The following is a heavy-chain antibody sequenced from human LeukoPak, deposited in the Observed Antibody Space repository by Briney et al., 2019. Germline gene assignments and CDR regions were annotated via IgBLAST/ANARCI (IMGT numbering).Heavy chain of an antibody. CDR2: ISSSSSYI. Sequence: PGGSLRLSCAASGFTFSSYAMSWVRQAPGKGLEWVSSISSSSSYIYYADSVKGRFTISRDNAKNSLYLQMNSLRAEDTAVYYCARDPEMTTVTLYYFDYWGQGTLVTVSS. J-gene: IGHJ4*02. D-gene: IGHD4-17*01. V-gene: IGHV3-21*01. CDR3: ARDPEMTTVTLYYFDY. CDR1: GFTFSSYA.